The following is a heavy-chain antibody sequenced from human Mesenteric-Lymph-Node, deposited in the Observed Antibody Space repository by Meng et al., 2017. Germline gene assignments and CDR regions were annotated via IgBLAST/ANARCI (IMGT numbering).Heavy chain of an antibody. CDR2: INPNSGGT. CDR1: GYTFTGYY. CDR3: ARDRGFITMVRLTYGMDV. Sequence: ASVKVSCKASGYTFTGYYMHWVRQAPGQGLEWMGRINPNSGGTNYAQKFQGRVTMTRDTSISTAYMELSRLRSDDTAVYYCARDRGFITMVRLTYGMDVWGQGTTVTVSS. J-gene: IGHJ6*02. D-gene: IGHD3-10*01. V-gene: IGHV1-2*06.